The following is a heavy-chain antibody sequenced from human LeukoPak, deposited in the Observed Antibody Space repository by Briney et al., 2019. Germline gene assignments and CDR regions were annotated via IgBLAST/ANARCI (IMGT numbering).Heavy chain of an antibody. Sequence: SQTLSLTCTVSGGSISSGDYYWSWIRQPPGKGLEWIGYIYYSGSTYYNPSLKSRVTISVDTSKNQFSLKLSSVTAADTAVYYCAREWGSGTSNGDRYFDYSGQGTLVTVSS. CDR1: GGSISSGDYY. CDR2: IYYSGST. CDR3: AREWGSGTSNGDRYFDY. J-gene: IGHJ4*02. D-gene: IGHD3-10*01. V-gene: IGHV4-30-4*01.